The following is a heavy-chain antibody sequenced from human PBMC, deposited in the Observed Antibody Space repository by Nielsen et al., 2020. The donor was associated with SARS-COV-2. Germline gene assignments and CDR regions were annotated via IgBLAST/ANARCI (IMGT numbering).Heavy chain of an antibody. V-gene: IGHV1-18*01. CDR1: GYTFTSYG. D-gene: IGHD3-3*01. CDR2: ISAYNGNT. Sequence: ASVKVSCKASGYTFTSYGISWVRQAPGQGLEWMGWISAYNGNTNYAQKLQGRVTMTTDTSTSTAYMELRSLRSDDTAVYYCARGHWNFGVVLSYYYYYGMDVWGKGTTVTVSS. J-gene: IGHJ6*04. CDR3: ARGHWNFGVVLSYYYYYGMDV.